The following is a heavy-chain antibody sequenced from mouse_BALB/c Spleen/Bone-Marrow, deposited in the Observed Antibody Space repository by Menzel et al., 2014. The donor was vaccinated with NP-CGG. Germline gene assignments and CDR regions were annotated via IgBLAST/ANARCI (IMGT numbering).Heavy chain of an antibody. D-gene: IGHD2-10*02. Sequence: QVGESGPQLEKPGASVMLSCKASGYTFTCYVLHWVKHKPGQGLAWIGYINPYNDGTKYNEKFKGKATLTSDESSSTAYMELSSLTSEDSAVYYCARGGYGNVYYAMDYWGQGTSVTVSS. J-gene: IGHJ4*01. V-gene: IGHV1-14*01. CDR2: INPYNDGT. CDR1: GYTFTCYV. CDR3: ARGGYGNVYYAMDY.